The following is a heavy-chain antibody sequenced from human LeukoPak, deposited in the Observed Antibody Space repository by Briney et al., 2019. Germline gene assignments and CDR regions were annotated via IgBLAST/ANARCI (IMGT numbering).Heavy chain of an antibody. CDR3: ARGYGSGPPNY. CDR1: GGTFSSYA. J-gene: IGHJ4*02. D-gene: IGHD3-10*01. Sequence: ASVKVSCKASGGTFSSYAISWVRQAPGQGLEWMGGIIPIFGTANYAQKFQGRVTITADESTSTAYMELSSQRSEDTAVYYCARGYGSGPPNYWGQGTLVTVSS. CDR2: IIPIFGTA. V-gene: IGHV1-69*13.